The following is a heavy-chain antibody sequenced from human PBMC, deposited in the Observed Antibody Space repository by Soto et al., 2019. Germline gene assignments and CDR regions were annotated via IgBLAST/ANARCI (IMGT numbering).Heavy chain of an antibody. CDR2: ISYDGSNK. J-gene: IGHJ4*02. D-gene: IGHD2-2*01. Sequence: LRLSCAASGFTFSSYGMHWVRQAPGKGLEWVAVISYDGSNKYYADSVKGRFTISRDNSKNTLYLQMNSLRAEDTAVYYCAKGARNLVVPAAMDYWGQGTLVTVSS. CDR3: AKGARNLVVPAAMDY. CDR1: GFTFSSYG. V-gene: IGHV3-30*18.